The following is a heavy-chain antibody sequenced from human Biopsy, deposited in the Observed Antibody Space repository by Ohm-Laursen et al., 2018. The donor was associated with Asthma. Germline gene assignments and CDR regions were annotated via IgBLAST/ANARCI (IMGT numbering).Heavy chain of an antibody. J-gene: IGHJ3*01. CDR1: GGSINNFY. CDR3: ARSPYYYGLLGPTRGFGVYAV. CDR2: VYYSGST. V-gene: IGHV4-59*01. Sequence: SETLSLTCTASGGSINNFYWSWIRQPPGKGLESIGHVYYSGSTNYNPSLKSRVTISMDASKNQFSLKLTSVTAADTAVYYCARSPYYYGLLGPTRGFGVYAVWGHGTLVTVSS. D-gene: IGHD3-10*01.